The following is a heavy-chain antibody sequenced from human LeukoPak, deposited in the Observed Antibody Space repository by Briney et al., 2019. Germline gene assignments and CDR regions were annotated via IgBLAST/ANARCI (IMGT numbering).Heavy chain of an antibody. CDR3: ARLRITMVRGVIPDY. D-gene: IGHD3-10*01. V-gene: IGHV4-34*01. J-gene: IGHJ4*02. CDR1: GGSFSGYY. Sequence: KPSETLSLTCAVYGGSFSGYYWSWIRQPPGKGLEWIGEINHSGSTNYNPSLKSRVTISVDTSKNQFSLKLISVTAADTAVYYCARLRITMVRGVIPDYWGQGTLVTVSS. CDR2: INHSGST.